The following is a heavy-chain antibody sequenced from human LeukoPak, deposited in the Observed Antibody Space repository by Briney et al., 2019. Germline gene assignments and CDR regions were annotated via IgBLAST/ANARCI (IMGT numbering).Heavy chain of an antibody. D-gene: IGHD4-17*01. CDR2: ISSSSSTI. J-gene: IGHJ6*02. CDR3: ARDSGDYGYYYYGMDV. CDR1: GFTFSSYS. Sequence: GGSLRLSCAASGFTFSSYSMNWVRQAPGKGLEWVSYISSSSSTIYCADSVKGRFTISRDNAKNSLYLQMNSLRAEDTAVYYCARDSGDYGYYYYGMDVWGQGTTVTVSS. V-gene: IGHV3-48*04.